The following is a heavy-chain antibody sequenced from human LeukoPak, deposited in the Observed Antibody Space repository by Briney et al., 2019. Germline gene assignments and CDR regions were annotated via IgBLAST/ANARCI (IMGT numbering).Heavy chain of an antibody. CDR3: AKVVLAAAGTGPDYGMDV. J-gene: IGHJ6*02. D-gene: IGHD6-13*01. V-gene: IGHV3-23*01. CDR1: GFTFSSYA. Sequence: GGSLRLSCAASGFTFSSYAMNWVRQAPGKGLEWVSAISGSGGSTYYADSVKGRFTISRDNSKNTLYLQMNSLRAEDTAVYYCAKVVLAAAGTGPDYGMDVWGQGTTVTVSS. CDR2: ISGSGGST.